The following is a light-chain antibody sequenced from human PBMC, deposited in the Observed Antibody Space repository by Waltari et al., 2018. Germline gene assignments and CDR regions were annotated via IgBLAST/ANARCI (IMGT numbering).Light chain of an antibody. V-gene: IGKV3-15*01. CDR1: QNVDSN. CDR3: QQYNNWPPEDT. CDR2: GAS. J-gene: IGKJ2*01. Sequence: EMVMTQSPATLSVSPGERATLSCRASQNVDSNLAWYQPKPGQAPRPLIYGASTRATDIPARFSGSGSGTEFTLTISSLQSEDFAIYYCQQYNNWPPEDTFGRGTKLEI.